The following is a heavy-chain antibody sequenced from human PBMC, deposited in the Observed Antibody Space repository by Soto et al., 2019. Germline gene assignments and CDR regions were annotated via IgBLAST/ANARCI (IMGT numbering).Heavy chain of an antibody. Sequence: PGGSLRLSCAASVFTFSNAWMSWVRQAPGKGLEWVGRIKSKTDGGTTDYAAPVKGRFTISRDDSKNTLYLQMNSLKTEDTAVYYCTTSTHKLRYFDWLLDYFDYWGQGTLVTVSS. V-gene: IGHV3-15*01. CDR1: VFTFSNAW. CDR2: IKSKTDGGTT. D-gene: IGHD3-9*01. CDR3: TTSTHKLRYFDWLLDYFDY. J-gene: IGHJ4*02.